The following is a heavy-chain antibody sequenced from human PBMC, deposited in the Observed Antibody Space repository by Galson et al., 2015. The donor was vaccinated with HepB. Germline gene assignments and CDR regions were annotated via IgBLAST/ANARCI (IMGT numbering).Heavy chain of an antibody. CDR2: ISWDAVST. CDR3: ATERRHNTGWFALDS. J-gene: IGHJ4*02. D-gene: IGHD6-19*01. V-gene: IGHV3-43*01. Sequence: SLRLSCAASGFTFDDYTMQWVRQVPGKGLEWVSLISWDAVSTYYADSVKGRFTISRDNSKRTLYLQMNSLKVEDTAIYYCATERRHNTGWFALDSWGQGALVTVSS. CDR1: GFTFDDYT.